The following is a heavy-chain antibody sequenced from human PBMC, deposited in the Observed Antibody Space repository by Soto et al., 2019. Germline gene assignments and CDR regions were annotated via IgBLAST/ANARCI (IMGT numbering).Heavy chain of an antibody. CDR3: ARSTDDYGDYEVSLSWYFDL. CDR1: GFTLSSNW. Sequence: GGSLRLSCAASGFTLSSNWMHWVRQAPGKGLVWVSRINSDGGSTDYADSVKGRFIISRDNAKNTLYLQMNSLRAEDTAVYYCARSTDDYGDYEVSLSWYFDLWGRGTLLTVSS. V-gene: IGHV3-74*01. CDR2: INSDGGST. D-gene: IGHD4-17*01. J-gene: IGHJ2*01.